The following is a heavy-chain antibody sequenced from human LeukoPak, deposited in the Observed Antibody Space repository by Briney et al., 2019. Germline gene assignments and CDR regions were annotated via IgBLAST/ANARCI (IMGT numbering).Heavy chain of an antibody. CDR3: ARVQAATGTLRLYFDY. Sequence: SETLSLTCIVSGDSISWGWIRQPPGKGLEWIGSIYSGGSTYHNPSLKSRVTISVDTSKNQFSLNLSSVTAADTAIYYCARVQAATGTLRLYFDYWGQGTLVTVSS. CDR1: GDSIS. D-gene: IGHD1-1*01. V-gene: IGHV4-38-2*02. CDR2: IYSGGST. J-gene: IGHJ4*02.